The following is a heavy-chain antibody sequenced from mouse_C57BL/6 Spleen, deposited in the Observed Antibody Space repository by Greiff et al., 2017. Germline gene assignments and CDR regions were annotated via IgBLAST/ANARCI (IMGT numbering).Heavy chain of an antibody. D-gene: IGHD2-4*01. J-gene: IGHJ3*01. Sequence: VQLLQSGGGLVKPGGSLKLSCAASGFTFSDYGLHWVRQAPEKGLEWVAYISSGSSTIYYADTVKGRFTISRDNAKNTLFLQMTSLRSEDTAMYYCARHDYGVAYGGQGTLVTVSA. V-gene: IGHV5-17*01. CDR1: GFTFSDYG. CDR2: ISSGSSTI. CDR3: ARHDYGVAY.